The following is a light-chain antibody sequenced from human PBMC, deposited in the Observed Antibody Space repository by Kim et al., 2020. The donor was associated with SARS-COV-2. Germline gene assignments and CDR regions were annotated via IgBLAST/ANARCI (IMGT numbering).Light chain of an antibody. V-gene: IGKV1-5*01. CDR1: ESINSW. J-gene: IGKJ1*01. CDR2: EAT. Sequence: GDRVTITCRASESINSWFAWYQQKPGKGPKLLIYEATSLERGVPSRFSGSGSGTEFTLTISSLQPDDFATYYCQQYDSHSHTFGQGTKVDI. CDR3: QQYDSHSHT.